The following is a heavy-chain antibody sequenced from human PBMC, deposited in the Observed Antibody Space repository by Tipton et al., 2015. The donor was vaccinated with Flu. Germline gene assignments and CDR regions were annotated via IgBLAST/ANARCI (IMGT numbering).Heavy chain of an antibody. CDR1: GDSFTRYF. J-gene: IGHJ5*02. CDR2: VFASGST. V-gene: IGHV4-4*07. CDR3: ARLGGLWSGSSTIEFFDH. Sequence: LRLSCNVSGDSFTRYFWSWIRQPAGKGLEWVGRVFASGSTHYNPSLKSRVTMSMDASKNQFSLKLRSVTAADTAIYYCARLGGLWSGSSTIEFFDHWGHGLLVTVSS. D-gene: IGHD3-3*01.